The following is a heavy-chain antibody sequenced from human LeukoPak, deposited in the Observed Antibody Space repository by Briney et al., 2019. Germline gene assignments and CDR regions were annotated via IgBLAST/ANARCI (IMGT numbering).Heavy chain of an antibody. CDR1: GFRFGDYA. J-gene: IGHJ4*02. CDR2: IRSKGHSRTT. V-gene: IGHV3-49*04. D-gene: IGHD1-26*01. Sequence: GGSLRLSCTASGFRFGDYAWNWVRQAPGKGLERVGFIRSKGHSRTTEYAASVEGRFTISRDDSKSIAYLQMNSLKTEDTAVYYCSRAQTEVGAKYYFDYWGQGTLVTVSS. CDR3: SRAQTEVGAKYYFDY.